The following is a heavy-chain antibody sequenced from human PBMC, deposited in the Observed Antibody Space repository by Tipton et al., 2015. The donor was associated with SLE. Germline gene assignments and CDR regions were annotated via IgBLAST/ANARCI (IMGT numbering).Heavy chain of an antibody. CDR2: ISSSGSTI. Sequence: SLRLSCAASGFTFSDYYMSWIRQAPGKGLEWVSDISSSGSTIYYADSVKGRFTISRDNAKNSLYLQMNSLRAEDTAVYYCASGGGLDYYYYFGMDVWGQGTTVTASS. V-gene: IGHV3-11*01. CDR1: GFTFSDYY. J-gene: IGHJ6*02. D-gene: IGHD2-15*01. CDR3: ASGGGLDYYYYFGMDV.